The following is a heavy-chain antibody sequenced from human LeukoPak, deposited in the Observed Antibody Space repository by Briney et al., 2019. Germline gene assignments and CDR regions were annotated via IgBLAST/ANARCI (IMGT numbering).Heavy chain of an antibody. V-gene: IGHV3-30*03. CDR2: ISYDGSNK. D-gene: IGHD1-26*01. CDR1: GFTFSSHG. CDR3: ARLKMFSGSYDDDY. Sequence: PGRSLRLSCAASGFTFSSHGMLWVRQAPGKGLEWVAVISYDGSNKYYADSVKGRFTISRDNGKRTLYLQMNSLRAEDTAVYYCARLKMFSGSYDDDYWGQGTLVTVSS. J-gene: IGHJ4*02.